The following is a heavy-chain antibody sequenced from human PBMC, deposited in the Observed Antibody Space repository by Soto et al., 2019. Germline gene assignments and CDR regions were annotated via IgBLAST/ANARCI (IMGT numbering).Heavy chain of an antibody. Sequence: SETLSLTCAVYGGSFSGYYWSWIRHPPGKGLEWIGEINHSGSTNYNPSLKSRVTISVDKAKNTLYLQMNSLRVEDTAVYYCARDRPDISNPTDHPMFDYWGQGTQVTVSS. CDR1: GGSFSGYY. CDR3: ARDRPDISNPTDHPMFDY. J-gene: IGHJ4*02. CDR2: INHSGST. V-gene: IGHV4-34*01. D-gene: IGHD6-6*01.